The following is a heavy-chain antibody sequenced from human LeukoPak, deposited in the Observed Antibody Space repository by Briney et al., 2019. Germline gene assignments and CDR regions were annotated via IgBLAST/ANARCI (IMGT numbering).Heavy chain of an antibody. D-gene: IGHD3-3*01. CDR3: ARLRFLGFTPYYYYYMDV. V-gene: IGHV4-34*01. CDR1: GGSISSYY. CDR2: INHSGST. Sequence: SETLSLTCTVSGGSISSYYWSWIRQPPGKGLEWIGEINHSGSTNYNPSLKSRVTISVDTSKNQFSLKLSSVTAADTAVYYCARLRFLGFTPYYYYYMDVWGKGTTVTVSS. J-gene: IGHJ6*03.